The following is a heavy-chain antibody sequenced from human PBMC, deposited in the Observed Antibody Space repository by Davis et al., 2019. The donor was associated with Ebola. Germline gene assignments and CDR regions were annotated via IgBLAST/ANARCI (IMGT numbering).Heavy chain of an antibody. CDR3: ASSYTVTTPWRFDY. CDR1: GYTFTSYY. Sequence: SVPVSCKASGYTFTSYYLHWLRQAPAQGLAWMGIINPSGGSTSYAQKFQGRVTMTRDTSTSTVYMELSSLRSEDTAVYYCASSYTVTTPWRFDYWGQGTLVTVSS. V-gene: IGHV1-46*03. J-gene: IGHJ4*02. CDR2: INPSGGST. D-gene: IGHD4-17*01.